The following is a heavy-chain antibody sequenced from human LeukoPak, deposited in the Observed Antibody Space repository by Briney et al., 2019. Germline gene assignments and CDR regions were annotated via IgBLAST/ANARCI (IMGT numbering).Heavy chain of an antibody. J-gene: IGHJ4*02. V-gene: IGHV3-23*01. CDR1: GFTFSTFA. CDR3: AKGRGY. Sequence: GGSLRLACVASGFTFSTFAMSWVRQAPGKGLEWVSAIRANGGDTYYADSVKGRFTISRDNSKNTLYLQMNSLRAEDTAIYYCAKGRGYWGQGTLATVSS. CDR2: IRANGGDT.